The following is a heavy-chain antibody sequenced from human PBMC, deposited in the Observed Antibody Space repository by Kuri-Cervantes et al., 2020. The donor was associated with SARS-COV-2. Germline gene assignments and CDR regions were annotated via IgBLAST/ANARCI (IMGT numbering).Heavy chain of an antibody. J-gene: IGHJ4*02. V-gene: IGHV4-39*01. CDR2: MYYSGST. CDR3: ARGRIAAAGKTFDY. D-gene: IGHD6-13*01. CDR1: GGSISSSSYY. Sequence: GSLRLSCTVSGGSISSSSYYWVWIRQPPGKGLEWIGSMYYSGSTYYNPSLKSRVTISVDTSKNQFSLKLSSVTAADTAVYYCARGRIAAAGKTFDYWGQGTLVTVSS.